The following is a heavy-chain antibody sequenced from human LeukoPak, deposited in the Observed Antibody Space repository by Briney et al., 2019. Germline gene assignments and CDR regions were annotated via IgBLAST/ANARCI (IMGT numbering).Heavy chain of an antibody. CDR3: ARANDFWSGYPPGDFDY. D-gene: IGHD3-3*01. CDR1: GFTFDDYA. CDR2: ISWNSGSI. V-gene: IGHV3-9*01. Sequence: GGSLRLSCAASGFTFDDYAMHWVRQAPGKGLEWVSGISWNSGSIGYADSVKGRFTISRDNSKNTLYLQMNSLRAEDTAVYYCARANDFWSGYPPGDFDYWGQGTLVTVSS. J-gene: IGHJ4*02.